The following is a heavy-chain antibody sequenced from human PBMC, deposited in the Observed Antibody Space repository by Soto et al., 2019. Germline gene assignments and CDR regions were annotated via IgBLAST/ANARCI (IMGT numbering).Heavy chain of an antibody. Sequence: GESLKISCKGSGYSFTSYWIGWVRQMPGKGLEWMGIIYPGDSDTRYSPSFQGQVTISADKSTSTAYLQWSSLKASDTAMYYCARHPDYYDSSGYYSEYYYGMDVWGQGTTVTVSS. CDR2: IYPGDSDT. V-gene: IGHV5-51*01. J-gene: IGHJ6*02. CDR1: GYSFTSYW. D-gene: IGHD3-22*01. CDR3: ARHPDYYDSSGYYSEYYYGMDV.